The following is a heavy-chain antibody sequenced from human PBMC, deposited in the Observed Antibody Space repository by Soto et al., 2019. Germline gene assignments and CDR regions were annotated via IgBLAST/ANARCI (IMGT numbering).Heavy chain of an antibody. CDR2: INPSDGNR. J-gene: IGHJ4*02. CDR1: GYSFSFYG. V-gene: IGHV1-18*01. Sequence: QIQLVQSGAEWRKPGASVKVSCKASGYSFSFYGINWVRQAPGQGLEWMGWINPSDGNRNFAQKFEEKVTXTXAXSXYTVFLELRSLKSDDTAIYYCARDRLRGYDSSGFYSWGQGTMVTVSS. CDR3: ARDRLRGYDSSGFYS. D-gene: IGHD3-22*01.